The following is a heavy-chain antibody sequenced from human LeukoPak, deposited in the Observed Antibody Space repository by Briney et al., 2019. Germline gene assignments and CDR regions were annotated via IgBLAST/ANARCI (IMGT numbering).Heavy chain of an antibody. CDR2: IYSGGST. Sequence: GGSLRLSCAASGFTVSSNYMSWVRQVPGKGLEWVSVIYSGGSTYYADSVKGRFTISRDNAKNSLYLQMNSLRAEDTAVYYCARGGYSSGSAHVYWGQGTLVTVSS. J-gene: IGHJ4*02. CDR3: ARGGYSSGSAHVY. D-gene: IGHD6-19*01. CDR1: GFTVSSNY. V-gene: IGHV3-66*01.